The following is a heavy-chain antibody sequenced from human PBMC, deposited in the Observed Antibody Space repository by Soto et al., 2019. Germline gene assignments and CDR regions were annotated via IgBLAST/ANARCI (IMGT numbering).Heavy chain of an antibody. CDR1: GFTFSSFW. J-gene: IGHJ4*02. Sequence: GGSLRLSCAGSGFTFSSFWMTWVRQAPGKGLEWVANIKQDGNEKYYADSVKGRFHISRDNTKNSLYLQMNSLRAEDTAVYYCVREAYRGYSYPDYWGPGTLVTVS. D-gene: IGHD5-18*01. V-gene: IGHV3-7*01. CDR2: IKQDGNEK. CDR3: VREAYRGYSYPDY.